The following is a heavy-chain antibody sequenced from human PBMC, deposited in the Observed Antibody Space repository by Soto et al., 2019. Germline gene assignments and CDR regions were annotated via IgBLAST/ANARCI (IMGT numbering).Heavy chain of an antibody. D-gene: IGHD3-22*01. CDR3: ARGDKYYYDSSGYYHFDY. V-gene: IGHV3-48*03. Sequence: EVQLVESGGGLVQPGGSLRLSCAASGFTFSSYEMNWVRQAPGQGLEWVSYISSSGSTIYYADSVKGRFTISRDNAKNSLYLQMNSLRAEDTAVYYCARGDKYYYDSSGYYHFDYWGQGTLVTVSS. J-gene: IGHJ4*02. CDR2: ISSSGSTI. CDR1: GFTFSSYE.